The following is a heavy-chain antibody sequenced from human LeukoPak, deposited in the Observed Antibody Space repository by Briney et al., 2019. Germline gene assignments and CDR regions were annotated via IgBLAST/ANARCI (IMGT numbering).Heavy chain of an antibody. CDR3: ACRVDTAMVIAY. CDR2: LYYTGST. Sequence: SETLSLTCTVSGGSISTYYWGWIRQPPGKGLEWIGTLYYTGSTYYNPSLKSRVTISVDTSKNQFSLKLSSVTAADTAVYYCACRVDTAMVIAYWGQGILVTVSS. D-gene: IGHD5-18*01. CDR1: GGSISTYY. V-gene: IGHV4-39*01. J-gene: IGHJ4*02.